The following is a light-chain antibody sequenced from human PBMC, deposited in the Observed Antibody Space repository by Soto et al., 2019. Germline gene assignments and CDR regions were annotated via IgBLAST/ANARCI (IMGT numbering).Light chain of an antibody. J-gene: IGKJ1*01. CDR3: QQYNNLPPT. CDR1: ESVSIS. V-gene: IGKV3D-15*01. Sequence: EIVLTQSPATLSLSPGERATLSCRASESVSISLAWYQHKPGQPPRLLIHGASTRASGVPPRFSGSGSGTDFTLTISSLQSEDSAFYYCQQYNNLPPTFGQGTKVDIK. CDR2: GAS.